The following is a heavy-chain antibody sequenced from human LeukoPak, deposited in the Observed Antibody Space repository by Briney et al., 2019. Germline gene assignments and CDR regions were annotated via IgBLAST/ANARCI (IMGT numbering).Heavy chain of an antibody. CDR1: GFTFSSYE. D-gene: IGHD3-16*01. V-gene: IGHV3-48*03. CDR3: ARGLAAFDI. Sequence: GGSLRLSCAASGFTFSSYEMNWVRQAPGKGLEWVSYISSSGSTIYYAGSVKGRFTISRVNAKNSLYLQMNSLRAEDTAVYYCARGLAAFDIWGQGTMVTVSS. CDR2: ISSSGSTI. J-gene: IGHJ3*02.